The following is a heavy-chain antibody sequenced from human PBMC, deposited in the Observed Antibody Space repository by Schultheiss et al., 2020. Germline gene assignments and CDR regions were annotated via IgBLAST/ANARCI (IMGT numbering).Heavy chain of an antibody. CDR2: INAGNGNT. Sequence: ASVKVSCKASGYTFTSYAMHWVRQAPGQRLEWMGWINAGNGNTKYSQKFQGRVTITRDTSASTAYMELSSLRSEDTAVYYCAREKTYYYDSSGYRVPEPNWFDPWGQGTLVTVSS. D-gene: IGHD3-22*01. CDR1: GYTFTSYA. J-gene: IGHJ5*02. CDR3: AREKTYYYDSSGYRVPEPNWFDP. V-gene: IGHV1-3*01.